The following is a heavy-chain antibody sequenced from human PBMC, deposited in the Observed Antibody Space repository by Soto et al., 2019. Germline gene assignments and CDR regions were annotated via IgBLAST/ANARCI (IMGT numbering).Heavy chain of an antibody. J-gene: IGHJ4*02. CDR3: AKELYYYDSSGYPFDY. V-gene: IGHV3-23*01. D-gene: IGHD3-22*01. CDR2: ISGSGGST. Sequence: GGSLRLSCAASGFTFSSYAMSWVRQAPGKGLEWVSAISGSGGSTYYADSVKGRFTIPRDNSKNTLYLQMNSLRAEDTAVYYCAKELYYYDSSGYPFDYWGQGTLVTVSS. CDR1: GFTFSSYA.